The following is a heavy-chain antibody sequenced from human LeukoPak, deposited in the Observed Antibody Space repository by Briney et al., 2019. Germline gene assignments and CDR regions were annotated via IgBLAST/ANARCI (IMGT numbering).Heavy chain of an antibody. D-gene: IGHD3-10*01. CDR3: ATKTMVRGVNLAFDV. J-gene: IGHJ3*01. CDR2: INPSGGST. Sequence: APVKVSCKASGYTFTSYYMHWVRQAPGQGLEWMGIINPSGGSTSYAQKFQGRVTMTRDTSTSTVYMELSSLRSEDTAVYYCATKTMVRGVNLAFDVWGQGTMVTVSS. CDR1: GYTFTSYY. V-gene: IGHV1-46*01.